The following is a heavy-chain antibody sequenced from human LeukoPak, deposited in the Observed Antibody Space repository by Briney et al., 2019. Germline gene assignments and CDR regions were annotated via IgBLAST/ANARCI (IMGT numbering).Heavy chain of an antibody. CDR2: IYYSGST. CDR3: ARLVDSWLGELLHFIDY. Sequence: PSETLSLTCTVSGGSISSSSYYWGWIRQPPGKGLEWIGSIYYSGSTYYNPSLKSRVTISVDTSKNQFSLKLSSVTAADTAVYYCARLVDSWLGELLHFIDYWGQGTLVTVSS. D-gene: IGHD3-10*01. CDR1: GGSISSSSYY. J-gene: IGHJ4*02. V-gene: IGHV4-39*01.